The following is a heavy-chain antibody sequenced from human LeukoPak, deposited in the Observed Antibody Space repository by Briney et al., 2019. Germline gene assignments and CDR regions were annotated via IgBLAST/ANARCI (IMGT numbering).Heavy chain of an antibody. CDR3: AREVPPYGSGWYFDY. V-gene: IGHV4-61*02. D-gene: IGHD6-19*01. CDR2: INTSGT. J-gene: IGHJ4*02. CDR1: GASITSGLYY. Sequence: SETLSLTCTVSGASITSGLYYWNWIRQPAGKGLEWIGRINTSGTNYNPSLKSRVTISVDSSRNQFSLRLRSVTAADTAVYYCAREVPPYGSGWYFDYWGQGTLVTVSS.